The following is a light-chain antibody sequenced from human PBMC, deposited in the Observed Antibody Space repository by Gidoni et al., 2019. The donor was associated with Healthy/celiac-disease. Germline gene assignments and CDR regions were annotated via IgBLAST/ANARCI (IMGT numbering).Light chain of an antibody. V-gene: IGLV1-47*02. CDR2: SNN. Sequence: QSVLTQPPSASGTPGQRVTISCSGSSSNIGSNYVYWYQQLPGTAPKLRIYSNNQRPSGVPDRFSGSKSGTSASLAISGLRSEDEADYYCAAWDDSLSAFYVFGTGTKVTVL. CDR3: AAWDDSLSAFYV. CDR1: SSNIGSNY. J-gene: IGLJ1*01.